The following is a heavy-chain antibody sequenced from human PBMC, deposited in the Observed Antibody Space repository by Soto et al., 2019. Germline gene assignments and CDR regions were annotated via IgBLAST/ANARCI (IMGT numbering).Heavy chain of an antibody. J-gene: IGHJ4*02. CDR3: ATGLFCGVDCYFDV. D-gene: IGHD2-21*02. CDR2: IYSSGAT. CDR1: GGSIRSFY. V-gene: IGHV4-4*07. Sequence: QVLLQEPGPRLVKPSETLSLTCSVAGGSIRSFYWGWVLQPAGRGLAWIGRIYSSGATDNTPSLRSRVTMSVETSTEQVSLTLASVTATDTAVYCCATGLFCGVDCYFDVWGQGTQVSVAS.